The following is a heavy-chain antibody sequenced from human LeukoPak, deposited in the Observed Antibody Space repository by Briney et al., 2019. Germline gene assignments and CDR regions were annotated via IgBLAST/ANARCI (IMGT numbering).Heavy chain of an antibody. Sequence: PGGSLRLSSAASGFTFSSYGMHWVRQAPGKGLEWVANIKQDETEKYYVDSVKGRFTISRDNAKNSVYLQMNSLRVEDTAMYYCARGKAVDVWGQGTMVTVSS. V-gene: IGHV3-7*04. J-gene: IGHJ3*01. CDR1: GFTFSSYG. CDR3: ARGKAVDV. CDR2: IKQDETEK.